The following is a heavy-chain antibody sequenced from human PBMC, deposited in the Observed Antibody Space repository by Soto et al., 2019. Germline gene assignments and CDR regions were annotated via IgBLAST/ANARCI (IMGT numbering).Heavy chain of an antibody. CDR2: IYYSGST. V-gene: IGHV4-31*03. CDR1: GGSISSGGYY. CDR3: ARVIERQWLATQKYYFDY. Sequence: SETLSLTCTVSGGSISSGGYYWSWIRQHPGKGLEWIGYIYYSGSTYYNPSLKSRVTISVDTSKNQFSLKLSSVTAADTAVYYCARVIERQWLATQKYYFDYWGQGTLVTVSS. J-gene: IGHJ4*02. D-gene: IGHD6-19*01.